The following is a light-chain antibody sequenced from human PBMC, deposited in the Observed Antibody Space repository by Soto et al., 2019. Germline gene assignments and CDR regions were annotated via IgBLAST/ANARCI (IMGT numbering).Light chain of an antibody. CDR1: QSVSSY. Sequence: EIVLTQSPATLSLSPGERATLSCRASQSVSSYLAWYQRKTGQAPRLLIYDASNRATGIPARFSGSGSGTDFTLTISSLEPEDLAVYYCQQRSNWLFTFGPGTKVDIK. J-gene: IGKJ3*01. V-gene: IGKV3-11*01. CDR3: QQRSNWLFT. CDR2: DAS.